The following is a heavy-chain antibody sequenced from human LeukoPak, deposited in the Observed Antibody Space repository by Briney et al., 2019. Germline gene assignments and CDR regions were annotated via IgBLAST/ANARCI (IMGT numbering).Heavy chain of an antibody. CDR2: ISGSGGST. CDR1: GFTVSSNY. Sequence: PGGSLRLSCAASGFTVSSNYMSWVRQAPGKGLEWVSAISGSGGSTYYADSVKGRFTISRDNSKNTLYLQMNSLRAEDTAVYYCAKDYYDSSGYWHYFDYWGQGTLVTVSS. CDR3: AKDYYDSSGYWHYFDY. J-gene: IGHJ4*02. V-gene: IGHV3-23*01. D-gene: IGHD3-22*01.